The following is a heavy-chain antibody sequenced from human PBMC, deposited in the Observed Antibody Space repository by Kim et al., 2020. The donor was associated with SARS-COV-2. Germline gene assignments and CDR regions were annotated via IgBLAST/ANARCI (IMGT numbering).Heavy chain of an antibody. J-gene: IGHJ4*02. V-gene: IGHV1-2*02. D-gene: IGHD6-25*01. Sequence: NYAEKVQGRVTMTTDTSISAAYMELTRLRSDDTAVYYCAGETATTKAVDYWGQGTLVTVSS. CDR3: AGETATTKAVDY.